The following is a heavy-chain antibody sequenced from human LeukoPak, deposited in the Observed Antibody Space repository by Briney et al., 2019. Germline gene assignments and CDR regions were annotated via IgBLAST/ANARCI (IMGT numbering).Heavy chain of an antibody. V-gene: IGHV4-39*07. Sequence: PSETLSLTCTVSGGSISSSSYYWGWIRQPPGKGLEWIGSIYYSGSTYYNPSLKGRVTISVDTSKNQFSLKLSSVTAADTAVYYCAGPRGGSPYWGQGTLVTVSS. CDR3: AGPRGGSPY. CDR1: GGSISSSSYY. CDR2: IYYSGST. D-gene: IGHD2-15*01. J-gene: IGHJ4*02.